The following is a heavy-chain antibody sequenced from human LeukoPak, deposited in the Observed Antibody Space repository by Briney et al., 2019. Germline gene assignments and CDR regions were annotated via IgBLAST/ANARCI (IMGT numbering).Heavy chain of an antibody. Sequence: ASVKVSCKASGYTFTSYDINWVRQATGQGLEWMGCMNPNSGNTGYAQKFQGRVTMTRNTSISTAYMELSSLRSEATAVYYCAREGYYYGSGSSDWFDPWGQGTLVTVSS. V-gene: IGHV1-8*01. J-gene: IGHJ5*02. D-gene: IGHD3-10*01. CDR3: AREGYYYGSGSSDWFDP. CDR1: GYTFTSYD. CDR2: MNPNSGNT.